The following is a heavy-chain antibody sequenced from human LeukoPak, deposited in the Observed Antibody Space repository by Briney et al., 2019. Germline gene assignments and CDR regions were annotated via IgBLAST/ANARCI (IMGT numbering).Heavy chain of an antibody. CDR2: ITSSSSYI. V-gene: IGHV3-21*01. CDR1: GFTFSSYS. CDR3: ALTWEYYDSTNYRPLVNAFDI. Sequence: GGSLRLSCAASGFTFSSYSMNWVRQAPGKGLEWVSSITSSSSYIYYADSVKGRFTISRDNAKNSLYLQMNSLRAEDTAVYYCALTWEYYDSTNYRPLVNAFDIWGQGTMVTVSS. J-gene: IGHJ3*02. D-gene: IGHD3-22*01.